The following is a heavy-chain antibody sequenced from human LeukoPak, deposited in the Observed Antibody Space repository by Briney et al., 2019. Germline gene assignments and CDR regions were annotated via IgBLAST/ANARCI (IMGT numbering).Heavy chain of an antibody. V-gene: IGHV3-15*01. CDR1: GFTFSNAW. CDR3: TASPAPEWELQRTDAFDI. CDR2: IKSKTDGGTT. D-gene: IGHD1-26*01. J-gene: IGHJ3*02. Sequence: GGSLRLSCAASGFTFSNAWMSGVRQAPGKGLECVGRIKSKTDGGTTDYAAPVKGRFTISRDDSKNTLYLQMNSLKTEDTAVYYCTASPAPEWELQRTDAFDIWGQGTMVTVSS.